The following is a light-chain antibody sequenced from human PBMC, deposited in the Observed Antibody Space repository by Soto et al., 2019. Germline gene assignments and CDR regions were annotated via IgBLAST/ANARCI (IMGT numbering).Light chain of an antibody. J-gene: IGLJ3*02. CDR2: ANT. V-gene: IGLV1-40*01. Sequence: QSVLTQSPSVSGAPGQRVIISCTGSTSNIGAGYDVHWYQQLPGTAPKLLIYANTNRPSGVPDRFSGSKSGTSASLAITGLLSEDEADYYCQSYDSTLSGVVFGGGTKLTVL. CDR1: TSNIGAGYD. CDR3: QSYDSTLSGVV.